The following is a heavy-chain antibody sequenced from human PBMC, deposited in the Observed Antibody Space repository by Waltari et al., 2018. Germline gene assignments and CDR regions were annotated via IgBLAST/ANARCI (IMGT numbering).Heavy chain of an antibody. D-gene: IGHD6-25*01. V-gene: IGHV3-66*02. CDR2: IYSSGST. Sequence: EVQLVESGGGLVQPGGSLRLSCEASGITVGNHYMSWVRQAPGKGLELISLIYSSGSTYYADSVKGRFTISRDNSKNTLYLQMNSLRSEDTAVYFCARDPPGVAAAGPGRGWGQGTLVTVSS. J-gene: IGHJ4*02. CDR3: ARDPPGVAAAGPGRG. CDR1: GITVGNHY.